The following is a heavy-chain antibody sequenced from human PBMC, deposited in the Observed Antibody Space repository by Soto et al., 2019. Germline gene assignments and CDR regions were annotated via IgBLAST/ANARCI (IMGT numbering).Heavy chain of an antibody. CDR3: AHRPHYSGSYYWIGYFDY. V-gene: IGHV2-5*02. CDR1: GFSLSTRGVG. CDR2: IFWDDDK. Sequence: SGPTLVNPTQTLTLTCSFSGFSLSTRGVGVGWIRQPPGKALEWLALIFWDDDKWYSPSLRSRLTITEDTSKNQVVLTMTNMDPVDTATYYCAHRPHYSGSYYWIGYFDYWGQGTLVTVSS. D-gene: IGHD1-26*01. J-gene: IGHJ4*02.